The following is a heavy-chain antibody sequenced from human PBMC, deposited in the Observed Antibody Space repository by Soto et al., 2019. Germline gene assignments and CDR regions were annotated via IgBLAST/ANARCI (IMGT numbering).Heavy chain of an antibody. V-gene: IGHV4-59*01. CDR2: VFYSGAT. CDR3: ARDYYKYYDSSGYYRSPAY. Sequence: PSETLSLTCSVSGDSISSYYWTWIRQSPGKGLEWVGYVFYSGATNYNPSLKSRVTISLDASKKQVSLRLTSATAADTAVYYCARDYYKYYDSSGYYRSPAYWGQGTLVTVSS. D-gene: IGHD3-22*01. CDR1: GDSISSYY. J-gene: IGHJ4*02.